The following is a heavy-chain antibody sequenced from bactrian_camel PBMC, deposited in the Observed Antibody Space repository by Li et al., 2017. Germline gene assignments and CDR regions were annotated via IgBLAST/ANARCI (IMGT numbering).Heavy chain of an antibody. Sequence: HVQLVESGGGLVQPGGSLRLSCAASEFTSSTYYISWVRQAPGKGLEWVSGIYSDGTKAKYADSVKGRFTLSRDNAKNTLTLQMNSLKTEDTGVYYCATGDPRLIACGTSVLGARGPRSPSP. J-gene: IGHJ6*01. CDR1: EFTSSTYY. CDR3: ATGDPRLIACGTSVL. D-gene: IGHD1*01. CDR2: IYSDGTKA. V-gene: IGHV3-2*01.